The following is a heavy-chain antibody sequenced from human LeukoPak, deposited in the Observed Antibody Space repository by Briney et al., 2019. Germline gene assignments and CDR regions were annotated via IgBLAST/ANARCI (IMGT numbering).Heavy chain of an antibody. CDR2: ISGSGGST. J-gene: IGHJ4*02. CDR3: ASGDSSSWYGQFDY. CDR1: GFTFSSYA. V-gene: IGHV3-23*01. Sequence: GGSLRLSCAASGFTFSSYAMSWVRQAPGKGLEWVSAISGSGGSTYYADSVKGRFTISRDNPKNTLYLQMNSLRAEDTAVYYCASGDSSSWYGQFDYWGQGTLVTVSS. D-gene: IGHD6-13*01.